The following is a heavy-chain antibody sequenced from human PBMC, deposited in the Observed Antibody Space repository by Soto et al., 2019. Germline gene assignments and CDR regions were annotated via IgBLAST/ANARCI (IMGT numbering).Heavy chain of an antibody. D-gene: IGHD4-17*01. CDR3: ARGATTVTTFGFYYGMDV. Sequence: QVQLQESGPGLVKPSETLSLTCTVSGGSISSYYWSWIRQPPGKGLEWIGYIYYSGSTNYNPSLKCRVTISVATSKNQFSLKLSSVTAADTAVYYCARGATTVTTFGFYYGMDVWGQGTTVTVSS. CDR2: IYYSGST. J-gene: IGHJ6*02. CDR1: GGSISSYY. V-gene: IGHV4-59*01.